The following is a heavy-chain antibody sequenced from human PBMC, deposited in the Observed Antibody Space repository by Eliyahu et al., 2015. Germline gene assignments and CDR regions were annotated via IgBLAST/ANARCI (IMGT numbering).Heavy chain of an antibody. Sequence: ELQLVESGGGLAHHGTSLRLSCVGSGFTFDDYAMHWVRQVPGKGLEWVAGITWNSDSVGYVDSVKGRFVISRDNAKRSLYLQMSSLRGEDTASYYCVKEVAASASSAHFDLWGRGTLVTVSS. CDR3: VKEVAASASSAHFDL. V-gene: IGHV3-9*01. D-gene: IGHD6-25*01. J-gene: IGHJ2*01. CDR1: GFTFDDYA. CDR2: ITWNSDSV.